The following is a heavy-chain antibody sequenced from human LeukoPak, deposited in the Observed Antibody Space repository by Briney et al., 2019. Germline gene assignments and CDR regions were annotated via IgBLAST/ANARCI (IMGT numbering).Heavy chain of an antibody. J-gene: IGHJ4*02. CDR1: GFTFSSYS. CDR3: TKARSASSSSCYNY. Sequence: PGGSLRLSCAASGFTFSSYSMNWVRQAPGKGLEWVSSISSSSSYIYYADSVKGRFTISRDNSKNTLELQMDSLRAEDTAVYYCTKARSASSSSCYNYWGQGILVTVSS. D-gene: IGHD2-2*02. CDR2: ISSSSSYI. V-gene: IGHV3-21*04.